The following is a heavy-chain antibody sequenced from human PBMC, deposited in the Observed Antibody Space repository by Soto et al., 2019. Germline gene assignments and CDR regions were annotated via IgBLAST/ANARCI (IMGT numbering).Heavy chain of an antibody. Sequence: QVQLQESGPGLVKPSETLSLTCTVSGGSITNYYCSWFRKPPGKGLEWIGYINYDGYSAYNLSLKRQFTLSMDAAKTQSALMLESVTATDPAVYYCARHGFGPLHGLVDVWGPGTTVIVSS. J-gene: IGHJ6*02. D-gene: IGHD3-10*01. CDR1: GGSITNYY. CDR2: INYDGYS. CDR3: ARHGFGPLHGLVDV. V-gene: IGHV4-59*08.